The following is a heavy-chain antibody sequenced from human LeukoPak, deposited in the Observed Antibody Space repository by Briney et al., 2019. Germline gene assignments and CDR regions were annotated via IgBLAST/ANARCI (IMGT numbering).Heavy chain of an antibody. Sequence: PSQTLSLTCTVSGGSISSGGYYWSWIRQPPGKGLEWIGYIYHSGSTYYNPSLKSRVTISVDRSKNQFSLKLSSVTAADTAVYYCARGRYEVSGQQLEYWGQGTLVTVSS. D-gene: IGHD6-13*01. CDR3: ARGRYEVSGQQLEY. CDR2: IYHSGST. CDR1: GGSISSGGYY. V-gene: IGHV4-30-2*01. J-gene: IGHJ4*02.